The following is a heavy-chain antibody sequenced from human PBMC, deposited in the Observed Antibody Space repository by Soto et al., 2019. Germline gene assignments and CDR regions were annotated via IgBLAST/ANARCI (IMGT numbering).Heavy chain of an antibody. CDR3: AREPLERATSQGFDY. CDR1: GFTFSSYS. CDR2: ISSSSSTI. J-gene: IGHJ4*02. Sequence: EVQLVESGGGLVQPGGSLRLSCAASGFTFSSYSMNWVRQAPGKGLEWGSYISSSSSTIYYADSVKGRFTISRDNAKTSLYLQMNNLRDADTAVYYCAREPLERATSQGFDYWGQGTLVTVSS. D-gene: IGHD6-6*01. V-gene: IGHV3-48*02.